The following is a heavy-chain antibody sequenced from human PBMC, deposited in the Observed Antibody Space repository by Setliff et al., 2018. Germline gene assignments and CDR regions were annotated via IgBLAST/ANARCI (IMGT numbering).Heavy chain of an antibody. CDR1: GGTFSSYA. J-gene: IGHJ4*02. V-gene: IGHV1-69*10. Sequence: ASVKVSCKASGGTFSSYAISWVRQAPGQGLEWMGGIIPILGIANYAQKFQGRVTMTRNTSISTAYMELSSLRSEDTAVYYCAALPNLQLRWTERVPYWGQGTLVTVSS. CDR2: IIPILGIA. CDR3: AALPNLQLRWTERVPY. D-gene: IGHD4-17*01.